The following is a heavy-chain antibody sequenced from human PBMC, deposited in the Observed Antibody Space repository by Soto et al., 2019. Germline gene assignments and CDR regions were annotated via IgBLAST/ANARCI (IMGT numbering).Heavy chain of an antibody. CDR1: GGSFSGYY. CDR2: INQSGST. CDR3: ARTYSSSWSPFDY. D-gene: IGHD6-13*01. J-gene: IGHJ4*02. Sequence: SETLSLTCAVYGGSFSGYYWSWIRQPPGKGLEWIGEINQSGSTNYNPSLKSRVTISVDTSKNQFSLKLSSVTAADTAVYYCARTYSSSWSPFDYWGQGTLVPSPQ. V-gene: IGHV4-34*01.